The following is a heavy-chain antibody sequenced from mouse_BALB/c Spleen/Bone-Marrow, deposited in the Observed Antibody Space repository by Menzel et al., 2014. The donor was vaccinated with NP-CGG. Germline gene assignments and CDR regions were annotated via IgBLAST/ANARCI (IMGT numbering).Heavy chain of an antibody. D-gene: IGHD2-14*01. J-gene: IGHJ2*01. CDR3: ARGTYRYYFDY. V-gene: IGHV1-9*01. CDR2: ILPGSGTT. Sequence: VQLQQSGAELMKPGASVKISCKATGYTFSSYWIEWVKQRPGHGLEWIGEILPGSGTTNYNEKFKGKATFTADTSSNTAYMQLSSLTSEDSAVYYCARGTYRYYFDYWGQGTTLTVPS. CDR1: GYTFSSYW.